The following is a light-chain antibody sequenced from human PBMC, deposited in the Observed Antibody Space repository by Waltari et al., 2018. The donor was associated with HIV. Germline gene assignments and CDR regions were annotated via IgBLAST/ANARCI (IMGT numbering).Light chain of an antibody. Sequence: QSVLTQPPSASGTPGPRVTMSCSGSNSNIGSNAVFWYQQLPGTAPKLLIYRSSQRPSGVPDRFSASKSGTSGSLAISGLRSEDEADYYCATWDDNLSGVLFGGGTRLNVL. CDR2: RSS. CDR3: ATWDDNLSGVL. V-gene: IGLV1-47*01. CDR1: NSNIGSNA. J-gene: IGLJ2*01.